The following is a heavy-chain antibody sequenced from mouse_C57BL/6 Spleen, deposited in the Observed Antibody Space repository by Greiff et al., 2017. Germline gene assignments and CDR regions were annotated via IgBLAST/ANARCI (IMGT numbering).Heavy chain of an antibody. Sequence: DVQLQESGGGLVQSGRSLRLSCATSGFTFSDFYMEWVRQAPGKGLEWIAASRNKANDYTTEYSASVKGRFIVSRDTSQSILYLQMNALRAEDTAIYYCARDRFAYWGQGTLVTVSA. CDR3: ARDRFAY. CDR2: SRNKANDYTT. CDR1: GFTFSDFY. V-gene: IGHV7-1*01. J-gene: IGHJ3*01.